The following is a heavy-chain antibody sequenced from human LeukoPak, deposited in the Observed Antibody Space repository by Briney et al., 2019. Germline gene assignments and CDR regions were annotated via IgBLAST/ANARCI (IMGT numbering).Heavy chain of an antibody. CDR3: ARVHGGAYSGSYV. V-gene: IGHV4-39*07. D-gene: IGHD1-26*01. J-gene: IGHJ4*02. Sequence: PSETLSLTCTVSGVSISSSNSYWSWIRQPPGKGLEWIGEINHSGSTNYNPSLKSRVTISVDTSKNQFSLKLSSVTAADTAVYYCARVHGGAYSGSYVWGQGTLVTVSS. CDR2: INHSGST. CDR1: GVSISSSNSY.